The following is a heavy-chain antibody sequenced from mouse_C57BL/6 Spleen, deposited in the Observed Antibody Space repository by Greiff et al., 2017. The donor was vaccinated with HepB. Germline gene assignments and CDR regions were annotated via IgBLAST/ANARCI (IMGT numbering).Heavy chain of an antibody. V-gene: IGHV1-61*01. J-gene: IGHJ2*01. Sequence: QVQLQQPGAELVRPGSSVKLSCKASGYTFTSYWMDWVKQRPGQGLEWIGNIYPSDSETHYNQKFKDKATLTVDKSSSTAYMQLSSLTSEDSAVYYCARGYYDYLYYFDYWGQGTTLTVSS. CDR3: ARGYYDYLYYFDY. CDR2: IYPSDSET. D-gene: IGHD2-4*01. CDR1: GYTFTSYW.